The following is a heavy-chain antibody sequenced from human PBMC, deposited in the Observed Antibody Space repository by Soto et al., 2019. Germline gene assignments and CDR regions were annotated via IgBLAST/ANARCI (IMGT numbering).Heavy chain of an antibody. J-gene: IGHJ4*01. CDR1: GDSVSSNSAA. CDR2: TYYSSKWYY. Sequence: SQTLSLTCAITGDSVSSNSAAWSWVRQSPSRGLEWLGRTYYSSKWYYEYAVSVRGRMTINPDTSKNQYSLQLNSVTPEDTAVYFCARGEQYSGRIFDYWGQGTLVTVSS. CDR3: ARGEQYSGRIFDY. D-gene: IGHD1-26*01. V-gene: IGHV6-1*01.